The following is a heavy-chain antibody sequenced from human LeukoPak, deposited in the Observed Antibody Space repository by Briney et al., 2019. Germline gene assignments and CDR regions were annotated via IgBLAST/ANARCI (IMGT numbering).Heavy chain of an antibody. V-gene: IGHV1-2*02. D-gene: IGHD3-10*01. CDR2: INPNNGGT. J-gene: IGHJ5*02. CDR1: GYTFTAYY. CDR3: ASLGLTIGFAP. Sequence: GASVKVSCKTSGYTFTAYYVHWVRQVPGQGLEWMGWINPNNGGTNYAQKFQGRVTMTSDTSISSAYMELTRLTSDDTAVYYCASLGLTIGFAPWGQGTLVTVSS.